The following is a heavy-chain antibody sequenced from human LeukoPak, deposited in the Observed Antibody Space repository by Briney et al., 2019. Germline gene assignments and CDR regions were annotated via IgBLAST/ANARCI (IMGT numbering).Heavy chain of an antibody. Sequence: PSETLSLTCAVYGGSFSGYYWNWIRQPPGKGLEWIGEINNSGSTNKNPSLKSRVTISVDTSKNQFSLKMRSVTAADTAVYYCARGGDYGARYNWFDPWGQGTLVIFS. CDR2: INNSGST. J-gene: IGHJ5*02. V-gene: IGHV4-34*01. D-gene: IGHD4-17*01. CDR3: ARGGDYGARYNWFDP. CDR1: GGSFSGYY.